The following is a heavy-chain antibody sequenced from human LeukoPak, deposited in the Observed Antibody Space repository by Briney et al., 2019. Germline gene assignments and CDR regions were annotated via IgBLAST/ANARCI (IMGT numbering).Heavy chain of an antibody. CDR1: GFTFSSYW. D-gene: IGHD3-3*01. V-gene: IGHV3-7*01. J-gene: IGHJ6*03. CDR3: ARVNMVSYDFWSGYYTGPDYYYYYMDV. CDR2: IKQDGSEK. Sequence: GGSLRLSCAASGFTFSSYWMSWVRQAPGKGLEWVANIKQDGSEKYYVDSVKGRFTISRDNAKNSLYLQMNSLRAEDTAVYYCARVNMVSYDFWSGYYTGPDYYYYYMDVWGKGTTVTVSS.